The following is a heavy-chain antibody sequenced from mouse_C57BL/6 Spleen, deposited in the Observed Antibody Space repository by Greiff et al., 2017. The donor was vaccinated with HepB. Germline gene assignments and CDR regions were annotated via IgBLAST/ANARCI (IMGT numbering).Heavy chain of an antibody. CDR1: GFTFSDYG. V-gene: IGHV5-17*01. J-gene: IGHJ2*01. Sequence: EVQLVESGGGLVKPGGSLKLSCAASGFTFSDYGMHWVRQAPEKGLEWVAYISSGSSTIYYAATVKGRFTISRDNAKNTLFLQMTSLRSEDTAMYYCARGTTVVDYWGQGTTLTVSS. CDR2: ISSGSSTI. CDR3: ARGTTVVDY. D-gene: IGHD1-1*01.